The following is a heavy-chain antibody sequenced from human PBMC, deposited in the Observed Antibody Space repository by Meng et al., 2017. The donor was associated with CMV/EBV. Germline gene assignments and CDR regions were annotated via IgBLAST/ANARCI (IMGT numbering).Heavy chain of an antibody. CDR2: INPNSGGT. Sequence: SCSAFTGSALPRVRQSPGPGLDWMGWINPNSGGTNYAQKFQGRVTMTRDPSISTAYMELSRLRSDDTAVYYCARDRGYYGSGSYQFDPWGQGTLVTVSS. V-gene: IGHV1-2*02. D-gene: IGHD3-10*01. CDR3: ARDRGYYGSGSYQFDP. J-gene: IGHJ5*02. CDR1: CSAFTGSA.